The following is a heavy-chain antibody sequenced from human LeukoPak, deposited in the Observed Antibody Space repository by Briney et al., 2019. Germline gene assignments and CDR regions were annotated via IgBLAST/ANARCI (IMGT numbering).Heavy chain of an antibody. CDR2: ISGSGGST. J-gene: IGHJ4*02. V-gene: IGHV3-23*01. Sequence: GGSLRLSCAASGFTFDDYAMHWVRQAPGKGLEWVSSISGSGGSTYYADSVKGRFTISRDNSKNTLYLQMNSLRAEDTAIYYCARGTMFPYYFDYWGQGTLVTVSS. CDR1: GFTFDDYA. CDR3: ARGTMFPYYFDY. D-gene: IGHD3-10*02.